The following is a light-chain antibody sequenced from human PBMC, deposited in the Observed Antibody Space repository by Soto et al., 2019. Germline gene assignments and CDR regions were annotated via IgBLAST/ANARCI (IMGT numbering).Light chain of an antibody. V-gene: IGKV3-20*01. J-gene: IGKJ1*01. CDR3: QDSGTSRT. CDR1: QSISSSY. Sequence: MVVTQSPEKLSLTPGERATLSCRASQSISSSYLAWYQQRPGQAPRHLIYDAPNRATGIPDRFTGSGSGNDFTLTISRLEDDVFAEYCCQDSGTSRTFGQGPKVDIK. CDR2: DAP.